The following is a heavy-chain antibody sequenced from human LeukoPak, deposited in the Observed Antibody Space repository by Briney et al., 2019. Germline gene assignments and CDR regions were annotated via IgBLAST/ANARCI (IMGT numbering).Heavy chain of an antibody. CDR3: AKGFAGMDV. D-gene: IGHD3-3*01. CDR2: ISYDGSNK. V-gene: IGHV3-30*04. Sequence: GGSLRLSCAASGFTFSSYAMHWVRQAPGKGLEWAAVISYDGSNKYYADPVKGRFTISRDDSKNTLYLQMNSLRAEDTAVYYCAKGFAGMDVWGQGTTVTVSS. J-gene: IGHJ6*02. CDR1: GFTFSSYA.